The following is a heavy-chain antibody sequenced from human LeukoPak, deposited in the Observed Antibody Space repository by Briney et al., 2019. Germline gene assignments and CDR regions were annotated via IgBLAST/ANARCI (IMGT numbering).Heavy chain of an antibody. CDR1: GFTFSSYA. CDR2: IDRDGVT. V-gene: IGHV3-13*01. D-gene: IGHD4-17*01. Sequence: GGSLRLSCAASGFTFSSYAMSWVRQAPGKGLEWVSGIDRDGVTYYSGSVKGRFTMSRENGENSVYLQLNSLRAGDTAVYFCARENLEYGDYAIDYWGQGILVTVSS. CDR3: ARENLEYGDYAIDY. J-gene: IGHJ4*02.